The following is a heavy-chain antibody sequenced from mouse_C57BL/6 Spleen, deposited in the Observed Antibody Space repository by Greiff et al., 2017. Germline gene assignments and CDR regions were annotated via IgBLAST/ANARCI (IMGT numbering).Heavy chain of an antibody. V-gene: IGHV6-6*01. CDR1: GFTFSDAW. J-gene: IGHJ1*03. Sequence: EVKLVESGGGLVQPGGSMKLSCAASGFTFSDAWMDWVRQSPEKGLEWVAEIRNKANNHATYYAESVKGRFTISRDDSKSSVYLQMNSLRAEDTGIYYCTRHYSNYGWYFDVWGTGTTVTVSS. CDR2: IRNKANNHAT. D-gene: IGHD2-5*01. CDR3: TRHYSNYGWYFDV.